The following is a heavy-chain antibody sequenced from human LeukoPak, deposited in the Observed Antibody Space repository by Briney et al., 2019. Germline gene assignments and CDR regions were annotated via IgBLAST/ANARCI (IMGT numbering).Heavy chain of an antibody. D-gene: IGHD2-15*01. CDR1: GGSISSSSYY. CDR2: INHSGST. Sequence: PSETLSLTCTVSGGSISSSSYYWGWIRQPPGKGLEWIGEINHSGSTNYNPSLKSRVTISVDTSKNQFSLKLSSVTAADTAVYYCARGRGYCSGGSCLGAYYYYYYMDVWGKGTTVTVSS. J-gene: IGHJ6*03. V-gene: IGHV4-39*07. CDR3: ARGRGYCSGGSCLGAYYYYYYMDV.